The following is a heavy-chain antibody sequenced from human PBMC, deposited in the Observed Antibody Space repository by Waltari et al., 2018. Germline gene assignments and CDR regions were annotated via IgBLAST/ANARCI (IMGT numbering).Heavy chain of an antibody. J-gene: IGHJ6*03. Sequence: QVQLVQSGAEVKKPGASVKVSCKASGYTFTSYYMHWVRQAPGQGLEWRGIINPSGGSTSYAQKFQGRVTMTRDTSTSTVYMELSSLRSEDTAVYYCARDDESRHDYGDLAYYYYYMDVWGKGTTVTVSS. V-gene: IGHV1-46*01. D-gene: IGHD4-17*01. CDR1: GYTFTSYY. CDR3: ARDDESRHDYGDLAYYYYYMDV. CDR2: INPSGGST.